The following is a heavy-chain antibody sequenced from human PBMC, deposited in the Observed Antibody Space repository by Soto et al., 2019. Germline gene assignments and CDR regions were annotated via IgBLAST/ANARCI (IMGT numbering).Heavy chain of an antibody. CDR3: ARSLYDFWSGPYGMDV. Sequence: ASVKVSCKASGYTFTSYGISWVRQAPGQGLEWMGIINPSGGSTSYAQKFQGRVTMTRDTSTSTVYMELSSLRSEDTAVYYCARSLYDFWSGPYGMDVWGQGTTVTVSS. V-gene: IGHV1-46*01. CDR2: INPSGGST. J-gene: IGHJ6*02. CDR1: GYTFTSYG. D-gene: IGHD3-3*01.